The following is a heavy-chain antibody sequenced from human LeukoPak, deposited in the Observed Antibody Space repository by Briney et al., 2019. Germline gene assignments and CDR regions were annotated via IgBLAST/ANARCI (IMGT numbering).Heavy chain of an antibody. CDR1: GFTFSSYA. V-gene: IGHV3-23*01. J-gene: IGHJ4*02. D-gene: IGHD1-26*01. Sequence: GGSLRLSCAASGFTFSSYAMSWVRQAPGKGLEWVSAISGSGGSTYYADSVKGRFTISRDNSKNTLYLQMNSLRAEDTAVYYCASGVTVGATLASGFDYWDQGTLVTVSS. CDR3: ASGVTVGATLASGFDY. CDR2: ISGSGGST.